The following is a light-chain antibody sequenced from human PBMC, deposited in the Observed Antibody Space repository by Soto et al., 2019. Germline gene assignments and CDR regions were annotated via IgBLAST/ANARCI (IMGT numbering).Light chain of an antibody. CDR3: QQYDNLPYMYT. CDR1: QDISNY. V-gene: IGKV1-33*01. Sequence: DIQMTQSPSSLSASVGDRVTITCQASQDISNYLNWYQQKPGKAPKLLIYVASNLETGVPSRFSGSGSGTDFTFTISSLQPEDIATYYCQQYDNLPYMYTFGQGTKLEIK. J-gene: IGKJ2*01. CDR2: VAS.